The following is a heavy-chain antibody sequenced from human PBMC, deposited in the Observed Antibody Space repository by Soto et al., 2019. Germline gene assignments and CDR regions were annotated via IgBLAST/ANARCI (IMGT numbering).Heavy chain of an antibody. J-gene: IGHJ4*02. CDR3: ASNGYSYGYVDY. CDR2: ISSSGSTI. V-gene: IGHV3-48*04. Sequence: GGSLRLSCAASGFTFSSYGMHWVRQAPGKGLEWVSYISSSGSTIYYADSVKGRFTISRDNAKNSLYLQMNSLRAEDTAVYYCASNGYSYGYVDYWGQGTLVTVYS. D-gene: IGHD5-18*01. CDR1: GFTFSSYG.